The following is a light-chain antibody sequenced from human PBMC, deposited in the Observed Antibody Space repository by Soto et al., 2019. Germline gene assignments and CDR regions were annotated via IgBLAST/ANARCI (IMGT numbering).Light chain of an antibody. J-gene: IGKJ1*01. V-gene: IGKV1-5*03. CDR1: QSTSSY. CDR2: QAS. CDR3: QQYSSHST. Sequence: DIQMTQSPSTLSASLAYRVTITCRASQSTSSYLAWYQQKPGKAPKLLIYQASSLENGVPSRFSGSGSGTEFSLTISSLQPDDFATYYCQQYSSHSTFGQGTKVDI.